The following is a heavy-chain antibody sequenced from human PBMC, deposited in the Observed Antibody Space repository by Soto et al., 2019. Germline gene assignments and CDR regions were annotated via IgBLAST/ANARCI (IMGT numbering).Heavy chain of an antibody. V-gene: IGHV3-30*18. Sequence: HPVGSLRLSCAASGFTFSSYGMHWVRQAPGKGLEWVAVISYDGSNKYYADSVKGRFTISRDNSKNTLYLQMNSLRAEDTAVYYCAKDQNGGSGSYYNADAFDIWGQGTMVTVSS. CDR2: ISYDGSNK. CDR1: GFTFSSYG. D-gene: IGHD3-10*01. J-gene: IGHJ3*02. CDR3: AKDQNGGSGSYYNADAFDI.